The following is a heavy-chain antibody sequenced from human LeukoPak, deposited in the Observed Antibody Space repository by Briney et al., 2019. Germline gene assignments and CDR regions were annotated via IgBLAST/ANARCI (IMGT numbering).Heavy chain of an antibody. V-gene: IGHV1-3*01. CDR2: INAGNGNT. Sequence: ASVTVSFKASGYTFTSYAMHWVRQAPGQRLEWMGWINAGNGNTKYSQKFQGRVTITRDTSASTAYMELSSLRSEDTAVYYCARDRMLVRIAAAGLPGYWGQGTLVTVSS. D-gene: IGHD6-13*01. J-gene: IGHJ4*02. CDR1: GYTFTSYA. CDR3: ARDRMLVRIAAAGLPGY.